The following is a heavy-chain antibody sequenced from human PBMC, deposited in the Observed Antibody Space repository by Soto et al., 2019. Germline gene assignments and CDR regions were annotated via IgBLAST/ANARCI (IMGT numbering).Heavy chain of an antibody. D-gene: IGHD4-17*01. CDR3: ARDLAYGQNPESYFDL. V-gene: IGHV3-30*03. Sequence: QVQLVESGGGVVQPGRSLRLSCAASGFSFSTYGMHWVRQAPGKGLEWLAVISYDGSNKYYADSVKGRFTISRDNSKNTLYLQMNSLRAEDTAVYYCARDLAYGQNPESYFDLWGRGTLVTVSS. CDR2: ISYDGSNK. J-gene: IGHJ2*01. CDR1: GFSFSTYG.